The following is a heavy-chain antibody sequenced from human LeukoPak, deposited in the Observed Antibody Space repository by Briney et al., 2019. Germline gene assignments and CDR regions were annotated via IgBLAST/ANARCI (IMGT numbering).Heavy chain of an antibody. D-gene: IGHD1-1*01. CDR1: GGTFSSYA. CDR3: ARGYNWNAQPGDYYYYYMDV. J-gene: IGHJ6*03. V-gene: IGHV1-69*05. CDR2: IIPIFGTA. Sequence: SVKVSCKASGGTFSSYAISWVRQAPGQGLEWMGRIIPIFGTANYVQKFQGRVTITTDESTSTAYMELSSLRSEDTAVYYCARGYNWNAQPGDYYYYYMDVWGKGTTVTVSS.